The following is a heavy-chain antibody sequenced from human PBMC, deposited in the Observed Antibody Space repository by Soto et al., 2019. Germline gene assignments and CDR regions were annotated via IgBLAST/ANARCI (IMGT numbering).Heavy chain of an antibody. Sequence: GSLKISCKGSGYSFTNYWIGWVRQMPGKGLEWMGIIYPRDSDTRYSPSVQGQVTMSVDKSVSTAYLQWSSLKDSDSAMYYCARSTGSSSWYEYNWFDPWGQGTRVTVSS. CDR2: IYPRDSDT. CDR3: ARSTGSSSWYEYNWFDP. D-gene: IGHD6-13*01. CDR1: GYSFTNYW. V-gene: IGHV5-51*01. J-gene: IGHJ5*02.